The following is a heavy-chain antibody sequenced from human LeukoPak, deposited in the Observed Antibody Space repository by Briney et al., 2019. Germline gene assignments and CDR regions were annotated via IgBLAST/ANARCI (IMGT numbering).Heavy chain of an antibody. CDR2: LYTRGTT. CDR3: ARVYTVMGATTVDHYHYYMDV. Sequence: PSQTLSLTCAVSGGSIRGGSYYWSWIRQPAGKGLEGIGHLYTRGTTNHNPSVKSRVTVSLDTSKNQISLKLSSVTAADTAIYYCARVYTVMGATTVDHYHYYMDVWGKGTTVTVSS. V-gene: IGHV4-61*09. J-gene: IGHJ6*03. CDR1: GGSIRGGSYY. D-gene: IGHD5-18*01.